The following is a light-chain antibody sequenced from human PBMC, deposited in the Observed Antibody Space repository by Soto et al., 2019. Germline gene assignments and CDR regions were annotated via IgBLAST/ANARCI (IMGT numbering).Light chain of an antibody. J-gene: IGLJ1*01. CDR3: SSYTSSSTRV. CDR1: SSDVGGYSY. V-gene: IGLV2-14*01. CDR2: DVS. Sequence: QSVLTQPASVSGSPGQSITISCTGTSSDVGGYSYVSWYQQHPGKAPKLIIYDVSNRPSGVSNRFSGSKSGNTASLTISGLQAEDEADYYCSSYTSSSTRVFGTGTKLTVL.